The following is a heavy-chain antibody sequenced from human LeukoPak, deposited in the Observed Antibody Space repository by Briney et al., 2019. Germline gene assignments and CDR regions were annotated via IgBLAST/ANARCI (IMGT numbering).Heavy chain of an antibody. CDR2: ISNSGSTV. V-gene: IGHV3-11*01. D-gene: IGHD2-8*01. Sequence: TGGSLRLSCAASGFTFSDYYMTWIRQAPGKGLEWLSYISNSGSTVFYADSIMGRFTVSRDNAKRSLYLQIESLRDDDTAVYHCALGTINKDYYFGMDVWGQGTTVTVSS. CDR3: ALGTINKDYYFGMDV. CDR1: GFTFSDYY. J-gene: IGHJ6*02.